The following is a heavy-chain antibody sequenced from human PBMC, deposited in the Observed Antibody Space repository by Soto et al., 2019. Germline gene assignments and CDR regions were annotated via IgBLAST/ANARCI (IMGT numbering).Heavy chain of an antibody. J-gene: IGHJ4*02. CDR1: GGSFSGYY. D-gene: IGHD1-1*01. CDR2: INHSGST. V-gene: IGHV4-34*01. CDR3: ARVKMERSTAGIFDY. Sequence: ASETLSLTCAVYGGSFSGYYWSWIRQPPGKGLEWIGEINHSGSTNYNPSLKSRVTISVDTSKNQFSLKLSSVTAADTAVYYCARVKMERSTAGIFDYWGQGTLVTVSS.